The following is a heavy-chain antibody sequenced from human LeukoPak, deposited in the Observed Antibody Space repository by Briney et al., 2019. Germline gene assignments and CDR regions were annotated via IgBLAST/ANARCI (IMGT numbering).Heavy chain of an antibody. V-gene: IGHV4-39*07. CDR1: GGSISSSSYY. D-gene: IGHD2-2*01. J-gene: IGHJ4*02. CDR2: IYYSGST. Sequence: PSETLSLTCTDSGGSISSSSYYWGWIRQPPGKGLEWIGNIYYSGSTYYNPSLKSRVTISVDTSKNHFSLKLSSVTAADTAVYYCARGPDIVVVPAAISQLYFDYWGQGTLVTVSS. CDR3: ARGPDIVVVPAAISQLYFDY.